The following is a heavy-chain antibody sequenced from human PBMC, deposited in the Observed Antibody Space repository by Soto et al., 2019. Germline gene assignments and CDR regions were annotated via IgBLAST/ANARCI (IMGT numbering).Heavy chain of an antibody. CDR1: GFTFSSYG. CDR3: AKESNIWWQQQVGYFPH. Sequence: QVQLVESGGGVVQPGRSLRLSCAASGFTFSSYGMHWVRQAPGKGLEWVAVISYDGSNKYYADSVKGRFTIPRDNYKNPLYLQMNSLRAEDTAVYYCAKESNIWWQQQVGYFPHWGQGTLVTVSS. V-gene: IGHV3-30*18. D-gene: IGHD6-13*01. J-gene: IGHJ1*01. CDR2: ISYDGSNK.